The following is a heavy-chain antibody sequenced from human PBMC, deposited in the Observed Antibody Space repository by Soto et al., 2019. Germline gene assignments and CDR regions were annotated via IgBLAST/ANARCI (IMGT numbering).Heavy chain of an antibody. CDR2: ISNDGSNK. Sequence: GGSLRLSCAASGFSFSTYGMHWVRQAPGKGLEWVAFISNDGSNKYYADSVKGRFTISRDNSKNTLYLQMNSLRAEDTAVYYCVKGFGNYWAFDYWGQGILVNVS. V-gene: IGHV3-30*18. CDR1: GFSFSTYG. CDR3: VKGFGNYWAFDY. D-gene: IGHD1-26*01. J-gene: IGHJ4*02.